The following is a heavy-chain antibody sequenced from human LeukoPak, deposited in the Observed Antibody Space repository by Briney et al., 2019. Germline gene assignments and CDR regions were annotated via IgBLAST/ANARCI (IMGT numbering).Heavy chain of an antibody. CDR1: GYTFTSYY. Sequence: ASVKVSCKASGYTFTSYYIHWVRQAPGQGLEWMGIINPTSGSTSYAQKFQGRVTMTRDTSTSTVYMELSSLRSEDTAVYYCARVPLVGSSGFYFDYWGQGTLVTVSS. CDR3: ARVPLVGSSGFYFDY. V-gene: IGHV1-46*01. D-gene: IGHD6-19*01. J-gene: IGHJ4*02. CDR2: INPTSGST.